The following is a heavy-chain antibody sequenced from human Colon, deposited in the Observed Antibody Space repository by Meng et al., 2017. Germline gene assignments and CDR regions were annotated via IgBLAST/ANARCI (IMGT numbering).Heavy chain of an antibody. D-gene: IGHD3-16*02. CDR3: TRGLEFYRFEY. CDR2: TYYRAKWNH. J-gene: IGHJ4*02. Sequence: QPQLQRPGPGLVKPSQTLSLPCAISGDSVSSKTAVWNWIRQSPSRGLEWLGRTYYRAKWNHDYAESLRGRITINPDTSNNQISLQLNSVTPEDTAVYYCTRGLEFYRFEYWGQGTLVTVSS. CDR1: GDSVSSKTAV. V-gene: IGHV6-1*01.